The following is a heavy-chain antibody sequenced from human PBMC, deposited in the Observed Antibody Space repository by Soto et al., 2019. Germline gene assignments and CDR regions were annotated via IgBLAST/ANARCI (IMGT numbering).Heavy chain of an antibody. CDR1: GFTVSNNY. CDR2: IYSGGYT. V-gene: IGHV3-53*01. CDR3: GTPAGGGGY. D-gene: IGHD3-10*01. J-gene: IGHJ4*02. Sequence: EVQLVESGGGLIQPGGSLRLSCAVSGFTVSNNYMSWVRQAPGKGLEGVSVIYSGGYTAYGDSVKGRFTISRDNSKNNLTLQMNSRGRDDLAGSFGGTPAGGGGYWGQGTLVTVSS.